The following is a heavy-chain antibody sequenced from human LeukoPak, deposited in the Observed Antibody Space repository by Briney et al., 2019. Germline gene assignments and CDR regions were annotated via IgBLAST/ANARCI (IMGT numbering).Heavy chain of an antibody. CDR1: GGTFSSYS. CDR3: AAPPQLRADY. V-gene: IGHV1-69*08. D-gene: IGHD1-7*01. CDR2: IIPMLGAA. J-gene: IGHJ4*02. Sequence: ASVKVSCKTSGGTFSSYSINWVRQAPGQGLEWMGRIIPMLGAANYAQKFRGRVTITADTSTVTAYMELNGLTFEDTAVYARAAPPQLRADYWGQGTQVTVSS.